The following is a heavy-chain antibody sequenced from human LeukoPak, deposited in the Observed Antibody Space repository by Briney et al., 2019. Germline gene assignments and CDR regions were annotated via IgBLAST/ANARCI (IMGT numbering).Heavy chain of an antibody. V-gene: IGHV1-2*02. Sequence: ASVKVSCKASEYTFTAYYIHWVRQAPGQGLEWMGWINPKSGGRNYAQKFQDRVTMTRDTSIRTAYMELRSLGSDDTAVYYCARGVSGDNWFDPWGQGTLVTVSS. CDR2: INPKSGGR. CDR1: EYTFTAYY. J-gene: IGHJ5*02. D-gene: IGHD2-8*01. CDR3: ARGVSGDNWFDP.